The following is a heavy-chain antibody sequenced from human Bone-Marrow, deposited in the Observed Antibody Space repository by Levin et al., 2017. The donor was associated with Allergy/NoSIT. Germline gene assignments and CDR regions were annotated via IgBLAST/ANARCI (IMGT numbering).Heavy chain of an antibody. J-gene: IGHJ4*02. D-gene: IGHD5-12*01. CDR3: AKDKREGYLIDY. Sequence: GGSLRLSCVASGFMFPNYNMHWVRQAPGKGLEWVAVILFNGTDTYYSDSVKGRFTISRDTSKNTLFLQMNTLRPADTAVYFCAKDKREGYLIDYWGQGALVTVSS. CDR2: ILFNGTDT. V-gene: IGHV3-30*18. CDR1: GFMFPNYN.